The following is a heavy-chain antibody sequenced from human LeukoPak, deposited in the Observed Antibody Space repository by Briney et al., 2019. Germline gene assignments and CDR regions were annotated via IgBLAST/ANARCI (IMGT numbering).Heavy chain of an antibody. CDR1: GFSFSDYW. V-gene: IGHV3-74*01. CDR3: SRDPSILGSTLLDS. CDR2: ISHDGTAT. D-gene: IGHD1-26*01. Sequence: GGSLRLSCAASGFSFSDYWMHWVRQAPGKGLVWVSRISHDGTATTYADSVKGRFTISRDNAKNTLYLQMNSLRAEDTAVYYCSRDPSILGSTLLDSWGQGTLVTVSS. J-gene: IGHJ5*01.